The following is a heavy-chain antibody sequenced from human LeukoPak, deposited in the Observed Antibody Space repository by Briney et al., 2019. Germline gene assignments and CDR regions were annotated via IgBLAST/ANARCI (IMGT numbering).Heavy chain of an antibody. V-gene: IGHV1-8*03. CDR3: ARYVAGLDS. CDR1: GYTFTDYY. J-gene: IGHJ4*02. Sequence: SVKVSCKASGYTFTDYYINWVRQATGQGLEWMGWMNPNRGNTGYAQKFQGRVTITRDTSISTAYMELTSLRSEDTAIYYCARYVAGLDSWGQGTLVTVSS. D-gene: IGHD6-19*01. CDR2: MNPNRGNT.